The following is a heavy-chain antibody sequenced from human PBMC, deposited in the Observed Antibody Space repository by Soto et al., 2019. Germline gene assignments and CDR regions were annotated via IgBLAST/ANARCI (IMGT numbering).Heavy chain of an antibody. CDR1: GGSVSSGSYY. Sequence: SETLSLTCTVSGGSVSSGSYYWGWIRQPPGKGLEWIGNIYYSGSTYYNPSLKSRVTISVDTSKNQFSLKLSSVTAADTAVYYCARLGHISSSWYGYYYYGMDVWGQGTTVTVSS. D-gene: IGHD6-13*01. J-gene: IGHJ6*02. CDR3: ARLGHISSSWYGYYYYGMDV. V-gene: IGHV4-39*01. CDR2: IYYSGST.